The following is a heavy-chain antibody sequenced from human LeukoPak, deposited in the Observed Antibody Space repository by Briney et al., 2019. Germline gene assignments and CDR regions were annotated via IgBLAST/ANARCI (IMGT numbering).Heavy chain of an antibody. CDR1: GGSISSSSYY. CDR2: IYYSGST. J-gene: IGHJ5*02. Sequence: PSETLSLTCTVSGGSISSSSYYWGWLRQPPGKGLEWIGSIYYSGSTYYNPSLKSRVTILVDTSKNQFSLKLSSVTAADTAVYYCARDPVPAASHGWFDPWGQGTLVTVSS. CDR3: ARDPVPAASHGWFDP. D-gene: IGHD2-2*01. V-gene: IGHV4-39*07.